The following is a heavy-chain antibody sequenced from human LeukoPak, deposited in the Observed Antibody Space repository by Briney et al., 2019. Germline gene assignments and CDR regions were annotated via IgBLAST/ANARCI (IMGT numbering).Heavy chain of an antibody. V-gene: IGHV4-59*01. CDR2: IYYSGST. CDR3: ASGIAAAETFDY. J-gene: IGHJ4*02. D-gene: IGHD6-13*01. CDR1: GGSISSYY. Sequence: SETLSLTCTVSGGSISSYYRSWIRQPPGKGLEWIGYIYYSGSTNYNPSLKSRVTISVDTSKNQFSLKLSSVTAADTAVYYCASGIAAAETFDYWGQGTLVTVSS.